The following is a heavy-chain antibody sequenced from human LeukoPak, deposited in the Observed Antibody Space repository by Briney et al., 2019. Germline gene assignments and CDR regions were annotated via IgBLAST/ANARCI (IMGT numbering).Heavy chain of an antibody. D-gene: IGHD1-14*01. V-gene: IGHV3-74*01. J-gene: IGHJ4*02. Sequence: GGSLRLSCAVSGFTISSYWMYWVRQAPGKGLVWVSRIESDGRTTSYADSVKGRFTISRDNAKNTLYLQMNSLRAEDTAVYYCVREPQAEYYFDYWGQGTLVTVSS. CDR2: IESDGRTT. CDR3: VREPQAEYYFDY. CDR1: GFTISSYW.